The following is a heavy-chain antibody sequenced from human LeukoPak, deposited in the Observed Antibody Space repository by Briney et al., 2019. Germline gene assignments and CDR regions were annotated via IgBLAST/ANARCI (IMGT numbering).Heavy chain of an antibody. CDR2: IIPIFGTA. D-gene: IGHD6-13*01. V-gene: IGHV1-69*06. Sequence: SVKVSCKASGGTFSSYAISWVRQAPGQGLEWMGGIIPIFGTANYAQKFQGRVTITADKSTSTAYMELSSLRSADTAVYYCARQSIAAAGDIDYWGQGTLVTVSS. J-gene: IGHJ4*02. CDR3: ARQSIAAAGDIDY. CDR1: GGTFSSYA.